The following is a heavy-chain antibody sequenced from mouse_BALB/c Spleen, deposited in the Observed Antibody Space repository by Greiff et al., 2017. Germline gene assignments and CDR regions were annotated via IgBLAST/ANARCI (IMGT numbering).Heavy chain of an antibody. J-gene: IGHJ3*01. CDR2: ISYSGST. V-gene: IGHV3-2*02. D-gene: IGHD1-1*01. CDR1: GYSITSDYA. CDR3: ARYPYYGSSPAWFAY. Sequence: EVKLMESGPGLVKPSQSLSLTCTVTGYSITSDYAWNWIRQFPGNKLEWMGYISYSGSTSYNPSLKSRISITRDTSKNQFFLQLNSVTTEDTATYYCARYPYYGSSPAWFAYWGQGTLVTVSA.